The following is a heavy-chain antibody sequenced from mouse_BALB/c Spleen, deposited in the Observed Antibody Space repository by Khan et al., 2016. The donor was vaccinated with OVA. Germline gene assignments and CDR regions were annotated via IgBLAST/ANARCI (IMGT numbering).Heavy chain of an antibody. CDR2: ISDGGSYT. D-gene: IGHD2-14*01. CDR1: GFTFSDYY. CDR3: TRVGYGSFGY. J-gene: IGHJ3*01. Sequence: EVELVESGGGLVKPGGSLKLSCAASGFTFSDYYMYWVRQTPEKRLAWVATISDGGSYTYFPDSVEGRFTISRDNAQNNLYLQLITLKSEDTAMYYCTRVGYGSFGYWGQGTLVTVSA. V-gene: IGHV5-4*02.